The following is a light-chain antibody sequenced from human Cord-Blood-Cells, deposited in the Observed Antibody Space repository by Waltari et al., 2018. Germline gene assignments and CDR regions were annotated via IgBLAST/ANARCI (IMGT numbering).Light chain of an antibody. J-gene: IGKJ1*01. CDR1: QGISSY. Sequence: AIRMTQSPSSFSASTGDRVTITCRASQGISSYLAWYQQKPGKAPKLLIYAASTLQSGVPSRCSGSGSGTDFTLPISCLQSEDFATYYCQQYYSYPRTFGQGTKVEIK. CDR3: QQYYSYPRT. V-gene: IGKV1-8*01. CDR2: AAS.